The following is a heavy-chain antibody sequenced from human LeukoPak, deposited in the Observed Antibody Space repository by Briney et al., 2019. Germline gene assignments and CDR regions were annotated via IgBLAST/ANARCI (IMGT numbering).Heavy chain of an antibody. CDR1: GYTFTGYY. J-gene: IGHJ6*03. D-gene: IGHD2-15*01. CDR2: IIPISGTT. V-gene: IGHV1-69*06. Sequence: GASVKVSCKASGYTFTGYYMHWVRQAPGQGLEWMGGIIPISGTTNYAQKFQGRVTITADKSTSTAYMELSSLRSGDTAVYYCATLCCGSYYMDVWGKGTTVTVSS. CDR3: ATLCCGSYYMDV.